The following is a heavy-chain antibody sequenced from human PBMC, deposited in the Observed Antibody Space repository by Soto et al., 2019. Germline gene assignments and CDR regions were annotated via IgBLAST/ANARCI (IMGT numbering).Heavy chain of an antibody. J-gene: IGHJ6*02. Sequence: PVGSLRLSCAASGFTFSSYAMHWVRQAPGKGLEWVAVISYDGSNKYYADSVKGRFTISRDNSKNTLYLQMNSLRAEDTAVYYCARDRRIFGVVTKMGYYGMDVWGQGTTVTVSS. V-gene: IGHV3-30-3*01. D-gene: IGHD3-3*01. CDR3: ARDRRIFGVVTKMGYYGMDV. CDR1: GFTFSSYA. CDR2: ISYDGSNK.